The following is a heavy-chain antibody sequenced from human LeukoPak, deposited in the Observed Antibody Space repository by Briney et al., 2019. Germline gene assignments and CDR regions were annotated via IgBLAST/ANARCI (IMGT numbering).Heavy chain of an antibody. J-gene: IGHJ3*02. CDR1: GGSISSYY. V-gene: IGHV4-59*08. CDR3: ARFSGGRRHISRRSSWYMLGAFDI. D-gene: IGHD6-13*01. Sequence: PSETLSLTCTVSGGSISSYYWSWIRQPPGKGLEWIGYIYYSGSTNYNPSLKSRVTISVDTSKNQFSLKLSSVTAADTAVYYCARFSGGRRHISRRSSWYMLGAFDIWGQGTMVTVPS. CDR2: IYYSGST.